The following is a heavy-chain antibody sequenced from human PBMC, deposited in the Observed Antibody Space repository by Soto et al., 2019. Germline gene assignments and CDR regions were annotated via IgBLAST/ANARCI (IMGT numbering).Heavy chain of an antibody. Sequence: GSLRLSCAASGFTFSSYGMHWVRQAPGKGLEWVAVISYDGSNKYYADSVKGRFTISRDNSKNTLYLQMNSLRAEDTAVYYCATLGGGNLYYFDYWGQGTLVTVSS. J-gene: IGHJ4*02. CDR1: GFTFSSYG. CDR3: ATLGGGNLYYFDY. CDR2: ISYDGSNK. D-gene: IGHD2-21*02. V-gene: IGHV3-30*03.